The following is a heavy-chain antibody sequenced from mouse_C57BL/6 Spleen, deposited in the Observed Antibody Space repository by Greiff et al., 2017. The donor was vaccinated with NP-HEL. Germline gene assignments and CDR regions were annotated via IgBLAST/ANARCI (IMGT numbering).Heavy chain of an antibody. J-gene: IGHJ2*01. V-gene: IGHV1-9*01. CDR3: ARGTTVVADY. Sequence: QVQLKESGAELMKPGASVKLSCKATGYTFTGSWIEWVKQRPGHGLEWIGEILPGSGSTNYIEKFKGKATFTADTSSNTAYMQLSSLTTEDSAIYYCARGTTVVADYWGQGTTLTVSS. CDR1: GYTFTGSW. CDR2: ILPGSGST. D-gene: IGHD1-1*01.